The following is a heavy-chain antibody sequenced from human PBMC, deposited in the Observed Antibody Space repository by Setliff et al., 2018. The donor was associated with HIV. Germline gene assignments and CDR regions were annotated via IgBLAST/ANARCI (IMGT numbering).Heavy chain of an antibody. V-gene: IGHV4-38-2*02. CDR3: ARGQGCGGGCHYAFEM. Sequence: SETLSLTCSVSGYSITSGYYWGWIRQPPGKGLEWIGSIYHSGNTYYMPSLQSRVTISVDMSKNQFSLNLNSVTAADTAVYYCARGQGCGGGCHYAFEMWGQGTMVTVSS. D-gene: IGHD2-21*02. CDR2: IYHSGNT. CDR1: GYSITSGYY. J-gene: IGHJ3*02.